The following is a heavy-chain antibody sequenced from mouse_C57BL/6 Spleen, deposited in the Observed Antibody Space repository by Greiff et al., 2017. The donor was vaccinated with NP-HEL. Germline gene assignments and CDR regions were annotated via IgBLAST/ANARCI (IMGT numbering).Heavy chain of an antibody. CDR2: IYPRSGNT. CDR1: GYTFTSYG. J-gene: IGHJ4*01. Sequence: VQLQESGAELARPGASVKLSCKASGYTFTSYGISWVKQRTGQGLEWIGEIYPRSGNTYYNEKFKGKATLTADKSSSTAYMELRSLTSEDSAVYFCARHYYDYDRYAMDYWGQGTSVTVSS. CDR3: ARHYYDYDRYAMDY. D-gene: IGHD2-4*01. V-gene: IGHV1-81*01.